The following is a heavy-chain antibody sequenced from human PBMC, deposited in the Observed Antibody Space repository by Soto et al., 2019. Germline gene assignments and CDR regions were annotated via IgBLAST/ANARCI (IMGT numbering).Heavy chain of an antibody. D-gene: IGHD3-22*01. V-gene: IGHV3-23*01. CDR2: ISGSGGST. J-gene: IGHJ4*02. CDR3: AKGVSYYDSSCFDY. Sequence: EVQLLESGGGLVQPGGSSRLSCAGSGFTFSSYAMSWVRQAPGKGLEWVSAISGSGGSTYYADSVVSRFTISSDNSNNTLYLQMNSLRAEDTSVYYCAKGVSYYDSSCFDYWGQGTLVTVSS. CDR1: GFTFSSYA.